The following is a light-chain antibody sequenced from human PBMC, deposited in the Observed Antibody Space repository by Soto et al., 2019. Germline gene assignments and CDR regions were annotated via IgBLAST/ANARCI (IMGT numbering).Light chain of an antibody. CDR2: AAS. Sequence: AIQMTKSPSSLSASVGDRVTITCRASQGIRTDLGWYQQKPGKAPKLLIYAASSLQSGVPSRFTGCGSGTDFTLAISSLQPEDFATYYCLQDYNYPLAFGKGTKVEIK. V-gene: IGKV1-6*01. CDR1: QGIRTD. CDR3: LQDYNYPLA. J-gene: IGKJ1*01.